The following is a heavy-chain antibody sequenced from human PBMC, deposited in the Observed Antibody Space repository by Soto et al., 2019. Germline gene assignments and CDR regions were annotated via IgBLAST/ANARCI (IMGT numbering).Heavy chain of an antibody. Sequence: SETLSLTCTVSGGSISSSSYYWGWIRQPPGKGLEWIGSIYYSGSTYYNPSLKSRVTISVDTSKNQFSLKLSSVTAADTAVYYCARHQLSGYSYGGRLDYWGQGIQVTVSS. D-gene: IGHD5-18*01. CDR2: IYYSGST. V-gene: IGHV4-39*01. CDR1: GGSISSSSYY. CDR3: ARHQLSGYSYGGRLDY. J-gene: IGHJ4*02.